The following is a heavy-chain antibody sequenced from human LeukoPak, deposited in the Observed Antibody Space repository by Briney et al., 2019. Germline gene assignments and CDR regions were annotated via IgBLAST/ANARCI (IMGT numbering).Heavy chain of an antibody. CDR1: GFTFTTYG. CDR3: ARGRPHGNDY. J-gene: IGHJ4*02. D-gene: IGHD4-23*01. CDR2: IWYDGSNK. V-gene: IGHV3-33*01. Sequence: PGMSLRLSCAASGFTFTTYGMHWVRQAPGKGLEWVAIIWYDGSNKYYADSVRGRFTISRDNSKNTLYLQMNSLRVEDTAMYYCARGRPHGNDYWGQGTLVTVSS.